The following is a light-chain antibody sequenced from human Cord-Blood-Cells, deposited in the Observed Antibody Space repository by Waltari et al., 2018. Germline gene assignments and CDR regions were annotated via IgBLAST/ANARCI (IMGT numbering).Light chain of an antibody. J-gene: IGKJ2*03. Sequence: DIQMTQSPSSLSASVGDRVTITFRASQSISSYLNWYQQKPGKAPKLLIYAASSLQSGVQSSFSGSGSGTDFTLTISSLQPEDFATYYCQQSYSTQYSFGQGTKLEIK. CDR2: AAS. V-gene: IGKV1-39*01. CDR3: QQSYSTQYS. CDR1: QSISSY.